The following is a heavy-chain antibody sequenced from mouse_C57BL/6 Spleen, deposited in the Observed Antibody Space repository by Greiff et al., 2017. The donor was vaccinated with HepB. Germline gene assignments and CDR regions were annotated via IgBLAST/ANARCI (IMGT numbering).Heavy chain of an antibody. Sequence: VQLQQSGPELVKPGASVKISCKASGYAFSSSWMNWVKQRPGKGLEWIGRIYPGDGDTNYNGKFKGKATLTADKSSSTAYMQLSSLTSEDSAVYFCAREASGPPFGYWGQGTTLTVSS. V-gene: IGHV1-82*01. CDR2: IYPGDGDT. D-gene: IGHD3-2*02. J-gene: IGHJ2*01. CDR1: GYAFSSSW. CDR3: AREASGPPFGY.